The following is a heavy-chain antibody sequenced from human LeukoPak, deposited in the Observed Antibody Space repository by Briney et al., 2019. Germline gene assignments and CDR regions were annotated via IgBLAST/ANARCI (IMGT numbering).Heavy chain of an antibody. V-gene: IGHV3-7*01. CDR1: GFSFSNYW. CDR3: LGSASYTH. Sequence: GGSLRLSCAASGFSFSNYWMTWARQAPGKGLEWVANTNQDGSQKNYLDSVRGRFTISRGNAKSSLYLQMNSLRVDDTAVYFCLGSASYTHWGQGTLVTVSS. J-gene: IGHJ4*02. CDR2: TNQDGSQK. D-gene: IGHD3-10*01.